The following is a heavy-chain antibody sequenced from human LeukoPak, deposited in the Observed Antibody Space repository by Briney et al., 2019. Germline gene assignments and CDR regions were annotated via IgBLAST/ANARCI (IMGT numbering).Heavy chain of an antibody. V-gene: IGHV1-2*06. D-gene: IGHD3-3*01. Sequence: ASVKVSCKAPGYTFTGYYMHWVRQAPGQGLEWMGRINPNSGGTNYAQKFQGRVTMTRDTSISTAYMELSRLRSDDTAVYYCATYYDFWSGYYTYYFDYWGQGTLVTVSS. CDR2: INPNSGGT. J-gene: IGHJ4*02. CDR1: GYTFTGYY. CDR3: ATYYDFWSGYYTYYFDY.